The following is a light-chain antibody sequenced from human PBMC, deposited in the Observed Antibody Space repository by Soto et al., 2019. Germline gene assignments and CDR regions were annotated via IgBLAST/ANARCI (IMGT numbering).Light chain of an antibody. CDR2: GAS. Sequence: EIVMPRAPATLYVVPGERATISCRASQSVSSNLAWYQHKPGQAPRLLTYGASTRATGIPARFSGGGSGTDFTLTISSLQPEDVATDYCQKYNSAPWTFGQGSKVDIK. V-gene: IGKV3-15*01. CDR3: QKYNSAPWT. J-gene: IGKJ1*01. CDR1: QSVSSN.